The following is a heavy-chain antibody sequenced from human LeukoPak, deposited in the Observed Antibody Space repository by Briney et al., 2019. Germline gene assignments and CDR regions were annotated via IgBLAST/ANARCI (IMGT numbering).Heavy chain of an antibody. V-gene: IGHV3-23*01. CDR3: AKRGVREPHYFDS. J-gene: IGHJ4*02. CDR2: FGTIGDKT. D-gene: IGHD1-14*01. CDR1: GFTFGSYA. Sequence: GGSLRLSCGASGFTFGSYAMSWVRQAPGKGLEWVSGFGTIGDKTYYADSVRGRFTISRDNSKNTLYLQVNSLRVEDTAIYYCAKRGVREPHYFDSWGQGTLVTVSS.